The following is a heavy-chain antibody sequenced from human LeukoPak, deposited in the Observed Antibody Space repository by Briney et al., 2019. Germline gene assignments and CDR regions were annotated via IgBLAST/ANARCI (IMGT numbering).Heavy chain of an antibody. Sequence: PGGSLRLSCAASGFTFSSYVTSWVRQAPGKGLEWVSAISGSGGSTYYADSVKGRFTISRDNSKNTLYLQMNSLRAEDTAVYYCAKPPEPYDFWSDYSPVFDYWGQGTLVTVSS. V-gene: IGHV3-23*01. CDR3: AKPPEPYDFWSDYSPVFDY. J-gene: IGHJ4*02. D-gene: IGHD3-3*01. CDR1: GFTFSSYV. CDR2: ISGSGGST.